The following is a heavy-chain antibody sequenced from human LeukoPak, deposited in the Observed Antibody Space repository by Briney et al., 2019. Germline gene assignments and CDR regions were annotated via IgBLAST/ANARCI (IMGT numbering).Heavy chain of an antibody. V-gene: IGHV4-34*01. D-gene: IGHD4-23*01. CDR3: ARRRWGLYYYMDV. J-gene: IGHJ6*03. Sequence: PSETLSLTCAVCGGSFSGYYWSWIRQPPGKGLEWIGEINHSGSTNYNPSLKSRVTISVDTSKNQFSLKLSSVTAADTAVYYCARRRWGLYYYMDVWGKGTTVTVSS. CDR1: GGSFSGYY. CDR2: INHSGST.